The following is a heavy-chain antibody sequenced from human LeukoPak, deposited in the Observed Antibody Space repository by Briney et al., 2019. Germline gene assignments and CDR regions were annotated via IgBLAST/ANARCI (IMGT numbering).Heavy chain of an antibody. CDR2: INQDGSEK. Sequence: GGSLRLSCAVSGFTFSSFWMSWVRQAPGKGLEWVAKINQDGSEKYYVDYVKPLFTISTDNAKTSLFLQMNSLRVEDTAVYYSARDTAGFDSWGQGTLVTVS. CDR1: GFTFSSFW. V-gene: IGHV3-7*01. D-gene: IGHD3-10*01. CDR3: ARDTAGFDS. J-gene: IGHJ4*02.